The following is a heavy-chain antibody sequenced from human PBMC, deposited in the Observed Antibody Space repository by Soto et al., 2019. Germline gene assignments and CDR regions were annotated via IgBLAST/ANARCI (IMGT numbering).Heavy chain of an antibody. Sequence: GGFLRLSCGASGFTFSSYAMSWVRQAPGKGLEWVSAISGSGGSTYYADSVKGRFTISRDNSKNTLYLQMNSLRAEDTAVYYCAKDYDGSGYYYWEFDYWGQGTLVTVSS. CDR1: GFTFSSYA. D-gene: IGHD3-22*01. V-gene: IGHV3-23*01. CDR3: AKDYDGSGYYYWEFDY. J-gene: IGHJ4*02. CDR2: ISGSGGST.